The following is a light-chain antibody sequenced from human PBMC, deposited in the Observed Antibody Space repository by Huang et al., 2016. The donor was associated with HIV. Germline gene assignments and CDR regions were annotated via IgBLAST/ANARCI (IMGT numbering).Light chain of an antibody. V-gene: IGKV3-15*01. CDR2: STS. Sequence: EVVMTQSPGTLSVSPRERATLSCKTSQSVNNKLVWYQQKPGQAPRLLIYSTSTRATGVPARFSGSGSGTEFTLTISSLQSEDVGIYYCQHYNNWPPMYTFGQGTKLEI. J-gene: IGKJ2*01. CDR3: QHYNNWPPMYT. CDR1: QSVNNK.